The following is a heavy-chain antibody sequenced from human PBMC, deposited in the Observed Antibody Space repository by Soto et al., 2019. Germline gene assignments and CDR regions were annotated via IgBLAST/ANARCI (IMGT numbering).Heavy chain of an antibody. J-gene: IGHJ4*02. D-gene: IGHD5-12*01. CDR1: GATFSSYA. CDR2: TVPTVDTS. Sequence: QVQLVQSGAEVRQPASSVKVSCKTSGATFSSYAITWVRQAPGQGLEWMGGTVPTVDTSTYAQKFQGRVTITADKFPNTVYMELSSLRSDDTAVYYCVRVVAIPGYPDNWGQGTLVTVSS. V-gene: IGHV1-69*14. CDR3: VRVVAIPGYPDN.